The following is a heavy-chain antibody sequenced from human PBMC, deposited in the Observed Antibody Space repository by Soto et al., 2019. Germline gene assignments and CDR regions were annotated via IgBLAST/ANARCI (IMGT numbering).Heavy chain of an antibody. CDR1: GGSISSSNW. V-gene: IGHV4-4*02. Sequence: KTSETLSLTCAVSGGSISSSNWWSWVRQPPGKGLEWIGEIYHSGSTNYNPSLKSRVTISVDKSKNQFSLKLSSVTAADTAVYYCARVGVRYDSSGCMDVWGQGTTVTVSS. CDR2: IYHSGST. CDR3: ARVGVRYDSSGCMDV. D-gene: IGHD3-22*01. J-gene: IGHJ6*02.